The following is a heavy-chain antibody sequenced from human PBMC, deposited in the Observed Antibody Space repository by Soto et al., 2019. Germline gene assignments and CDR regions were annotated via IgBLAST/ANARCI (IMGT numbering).Heavy chain of an antibody. Sequence: QVQLVQSGAEVKKPGSSVKVSCKASGGTFSSYAISWVRQAPGQGLEWMGGIIPIFGTANYAQKFQGRVTITADESTSTAYMELSSLRSEDTAVYYCARDHRAMVPSYYYYYGMDVWDQGTTVTVSS. J-gene: IGHJ6*02. CDR1: GGTFSSYA. D-gene: IGHD5-18*01. CDR2: IIPIFGTA. CDR3: ARDHRAMVPSYYYYYGMDV. V-gene: IGHV1-69*01.